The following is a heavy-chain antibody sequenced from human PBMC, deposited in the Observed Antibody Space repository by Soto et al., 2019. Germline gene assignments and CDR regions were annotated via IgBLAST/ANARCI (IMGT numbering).Heavy chain of an antibody. Sequence: QVQLVQSGAEVKKPGSSVKVSCKASGGTFSSYTISWVRQAPGQGLEWMGRIIPILGIANYAQKFQGRVTITANKSTSTAYMELSSLRSEDTAVYYCARYYYDSSGYEDAFEIWGQGTMVTVSS. CDR3: ARYYYDSSGYEDAFEI. D-gene: IGHD3-22*01. J-gene: IGHJ3*02. CDR2: IIPILGIA. CDR1: GGTFSSYT. V-gene: IGHV1-69*02.